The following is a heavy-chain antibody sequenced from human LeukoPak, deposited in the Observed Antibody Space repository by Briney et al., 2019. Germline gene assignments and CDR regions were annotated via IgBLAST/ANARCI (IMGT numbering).Heavy chain of an antibody. D-gene: IGHD2-15*01. Sequence: PGGSLRLSCAASGFTFSNYEMNWVRQTPGKGLEWVSYITSSGSTIYYADSVKGRFTISRDNAKNSLYLQMNSLRGEDTAVYYCASKEGYCSGGSCFQRDYWGQGTLVTVPS. V-gene: IGHV3-48*03. CDR2: ITSSGSTI. J-gene: IGHJ4*02. CDR1: GFTFSNYE. CDR3: ASKEGYCSGGSCFQRDY.